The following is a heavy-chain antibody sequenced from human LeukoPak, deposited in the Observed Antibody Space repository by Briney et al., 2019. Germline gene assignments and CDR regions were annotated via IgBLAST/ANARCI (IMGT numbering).Heavy chain of an antibody. CDR3: SRENGAFSPFGY. V-gene: IGHV4-59*01. CDR1: GGSISSYS. Sequence: SETLSLTCTVSGGSISSYSWSWIRQPPGKGLEWIGYLYYRGSSNYNPSLKSRVTISVDTSKHQFSLKLTSVTAADTAVYYCSRENGAFSPFGYWGQGTLVTVPS. J-gene: IGHJ4*02. D-gene: IGHD2-8*01. CDR2: LYYRGSS.